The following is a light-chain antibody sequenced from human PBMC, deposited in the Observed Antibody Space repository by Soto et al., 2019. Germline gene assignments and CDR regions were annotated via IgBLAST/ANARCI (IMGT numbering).Light chain of an antibody. Sequence: QSVLTQPASVSGSLGQSITISCTVTRSDVGGYNYVSWYQQHPGKAPKPVIFDVSNRPSGVSDRFSGSKSGNTASLTISGLEAEDEADYYCTSYSSSSTLVLFGGGTKVTVL. J-gene: IGLJ2*01. CDR1: RSDVGGYNY. CDR3: TSYSSSSTLVL. V-gene: IGLV2-14*03. CDR2: DVS.